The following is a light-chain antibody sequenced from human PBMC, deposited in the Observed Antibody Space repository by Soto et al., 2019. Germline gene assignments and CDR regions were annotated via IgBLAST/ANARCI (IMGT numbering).Light chain of an antibody. V-gene: IGKV1-39*01. CDR3: QQSYSTPIT. Sequence: DIQMTQSPASLSSCLGDRVTLTFLASQSIGDNLNWYQQKPGTAPHLLIYAASSLQSGVPSRFSGSGSGTDFTLTISSLQPEDFATYYCQQSYSTPITFGQGTRLEI. CDR2: AAS. CDR1: QSIGDN. J-gene: IGKJ5*01.